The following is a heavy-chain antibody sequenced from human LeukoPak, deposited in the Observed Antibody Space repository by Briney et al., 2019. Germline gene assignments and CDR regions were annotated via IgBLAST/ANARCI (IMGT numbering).Heavy chain of an antibody. J-gene: IGHJ5*02. V-gene: IGHV4-59*01. CDR1: GPSISSDC. CDR2: IYYSGSS. Sequence: SETLSLTCTVSGPSISSDCWSWIRQPPGEGLEWLRYIYYSGSSNYNPSLKSRVTISVDTSKNQFSLKLSSVTAADTAVYYCARDRGYCSGGSCYRWFDPWGQGTLVTVSS. CDR3: ARDRGYCSGGSCYRWFDP. D-gene: IGHD2-15*01.